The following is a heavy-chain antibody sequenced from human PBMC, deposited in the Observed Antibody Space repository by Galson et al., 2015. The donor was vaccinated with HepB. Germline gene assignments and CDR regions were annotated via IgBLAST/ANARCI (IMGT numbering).Heavy chain of an antibody. Sequence: SVEVACKASGYTFTSYGISWVLQAPGQGLEWMGWSSGYNGNTNYAQKLQGRVTMTTDTSTSTAYMELRSLRSDDTAVYYGARDVIVVVPAAIGYWGQGTLVTVSS. V-gene: IGHV1-18*01. J-gene: IGHJ4*02. CDR1: GYTFTSYG. CDR2: SSGYNGNT. CDR3: ARDVIVVVPAAIGY. D-gene: IGHD2-2*01.